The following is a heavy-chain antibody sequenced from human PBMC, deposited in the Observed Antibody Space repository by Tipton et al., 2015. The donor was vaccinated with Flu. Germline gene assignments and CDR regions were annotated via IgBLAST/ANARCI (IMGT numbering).Heavy chain of an antibody. J-gene: IGHJ4*02. CDR3: ARDPYNASGSLYDGGDYFDF. D-gene: IGHD3-10*01. CDR1: GGSISSYY. V-gene: IGHV4-4*07. CDR2: MHASGVT. Sequence: TLSLTCTVPGGSISSYYWSWIRQPAGKGLEWIGRMHASGVTNYNPSLKSRVSMSVDTSMDQFSLKLTSVTAADTALYYCARDPYNASGSLYDGGDYFDFWGRGTLVSVSS.